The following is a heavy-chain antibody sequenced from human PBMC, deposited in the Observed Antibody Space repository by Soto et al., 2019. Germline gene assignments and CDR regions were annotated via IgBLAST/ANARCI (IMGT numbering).Heavy chain of an antibody. D-gene: IGHD5-18*01. CDR1: GGSIRNYY. CDR2: VYSSGST. Sequence: SDTLSLTCTVSGGSIRNYYWSWIRQPPGKGLEWIGYVYSSGSTHYNPSLQSRVTISADTSKNQVSLKVNSVTAADTAVYYCARDHPHSYGVYYFDYWGQGAPVTVS. V-gene: IGHV4-59*01. J-gene: IGHJ4*02. CDR3: ARDHPHSYGVYYFDY.